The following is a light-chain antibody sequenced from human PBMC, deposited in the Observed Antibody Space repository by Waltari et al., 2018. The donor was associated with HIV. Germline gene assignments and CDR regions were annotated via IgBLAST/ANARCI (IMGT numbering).Light chain of an antibody. CDR2: GAS. V-gene: IGKV3-20*01. CDR1: QTFSTSY. CDR3: QQYGDSPALI. Sequence: EIVLTQSPGILSLSPGQRATLSCRSSQTFSTSYMAWYQQKPGQAPRLLIYGASSRATGNPDRFSSSGSGTDFTLTISRLEPEDFAVYYCQQYGDSPALIFGGGTKVEIK. J-gene: IGKJ4*01.